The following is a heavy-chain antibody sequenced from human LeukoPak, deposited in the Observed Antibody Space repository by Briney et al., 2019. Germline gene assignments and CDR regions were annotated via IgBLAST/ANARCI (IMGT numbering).Heavy chain of an antibody. CDR1: GGSFSGYY. CDR3: ARGGIIRERELEDI. CDR2: INHSGST. Sequence: SETLSLTFAVYGGSFSGYYWSWIRQPPGKGLEWVGEINHSGSTNYNPSLKSRVTISVDTSKNQFSLKLSSVTAADTAVYYCARGGIIRERELEDIWGQGTLVTVSS. V-gene: IGHV4-34*01. D-gene: IGHD2-15*01. J-gene: IGHJ4*02.